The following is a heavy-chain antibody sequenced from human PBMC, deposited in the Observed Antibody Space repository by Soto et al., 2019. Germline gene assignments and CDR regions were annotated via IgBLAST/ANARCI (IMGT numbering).Heavy chain of an antibody. J-gene: IGHJ4*02. CDR1: GGTFSSYT. CDR2: IIPILGIA. D-gene: IGHD6-19*01. Sequence: QVQLVQSGAEVKKPGSSVKVSCKASGGTFSSYTISWVRQAPGQGLEWMGRIIPILGIANYAQKFQGRVTITADKSTSTAYMGLSSLRSEDTAVYYCAREVGSGWSLRSWGQGTLVTVSS. CDR3: AREVGSGWSLRS. V-gene: IGHV1-69*08.